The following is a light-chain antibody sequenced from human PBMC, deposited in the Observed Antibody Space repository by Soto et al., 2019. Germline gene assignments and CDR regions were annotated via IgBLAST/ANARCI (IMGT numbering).Light chain of an antibody. V-gene: IGKV1-5*01. J-gene: IGKJ4*01. CDR2: DAS. CDR1: QSISSW. Sequence: DIQMTQSPSTLSASVGDRVTITCRASQSISSWLAWYQQKPGKAPKLLIYDASSLESGVPSRFSGSGSDTAFTLTINNLQPDDFATYHCQKYNRYSLTFGGGTKVEIK. CDR3: QKYNRYSLT.